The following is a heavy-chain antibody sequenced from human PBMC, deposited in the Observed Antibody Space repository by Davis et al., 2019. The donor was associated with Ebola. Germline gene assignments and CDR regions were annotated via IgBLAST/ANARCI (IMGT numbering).Heavy chain of an antibody. CDR3: ARGAPPTFYYYGVDA. CDR2: ISYDGTNR. CDR1: GFTFSSYP. D-gene: IGHD2/OR15-2a*01. V-gene: IGHV3-30*04. Sequence: GGSLRLSCAASGFTFSSYPMHWVRQAPGKGLEWVALISYDGTNRYYADSVKGRFTISRDKSKDTVFLQMDSLRPDDTAVYHCARGAPPTFYYYGVDAWGQGTTVMVSS. J-gene: IGHJ6*01.